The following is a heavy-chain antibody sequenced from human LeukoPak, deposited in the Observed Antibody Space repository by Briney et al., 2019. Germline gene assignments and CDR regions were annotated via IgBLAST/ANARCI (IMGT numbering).Heavy chain of an antibody. CDR1: GYSISSGYY. J-gene: IGHJ4*02. D-gene: IGHD5-12*01. V-gene: IGHV4-61*01. CDR2: IYHSGST. Sequence: SETLSLTCTVSGYSISSGYYWTWIRQPPGEGLEWIGYIYHSGSTKYNSSLKSRVTMSVDTSKNQFSLKLSSVTAADTAVYYCVRDGYSGHDALWGQGTLVTASS. CDR3: VRDGYSGHDAL.